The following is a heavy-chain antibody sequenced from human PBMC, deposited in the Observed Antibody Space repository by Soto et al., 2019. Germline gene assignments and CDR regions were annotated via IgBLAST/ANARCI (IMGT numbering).Heavy chain of an antibody. CDR1: GYTFTSYG. D-gene: IGHD3-22*01. CDR2: ISAYNGNT. V-gene: IGHV1-18*01. Sequence: QVQLVQPGAEVKKPGASVKVSCKASGYTFTSYGISWVRQAPGQGLEWMGWISAYNGNTNYAQKLQGRVTMTTDTSTSTAYMELRSLRSDDTAVYYCARDVGTYYYDSSGYYYRDWGQGTLVTVSS. J-gene: IGHJ4*02. CDR3: ARDVGTYYYDSSGYYYRD.